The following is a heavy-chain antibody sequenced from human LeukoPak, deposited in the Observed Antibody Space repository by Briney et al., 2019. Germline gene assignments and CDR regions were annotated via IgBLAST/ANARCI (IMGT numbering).Heavy chain of an antibody. D-gene: IGHD5-24*01. J-gene: IGHJ4*02. Sequence: ASVKVSCKASGYMFSSYGISWVRQAPGQGLEWMGWISANNGNANYAQKLQGRVTMTRDTSTSTAYMEPSSLRSEDTAVYYCARDGVGDGYTGAYFDYWGQGTLVTVSS. CDR1: GYMFSSYG. CDR3: ARDGVGDGYTGAYFDY. V-gene: IGHV1-18*01. CDR2: ISANNGNA.